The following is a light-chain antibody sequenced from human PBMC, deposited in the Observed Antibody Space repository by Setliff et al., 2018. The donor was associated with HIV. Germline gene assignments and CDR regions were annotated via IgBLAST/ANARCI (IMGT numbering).Light chain of an antibody. CDR3: SSFTTGATVM. J-gene: IGLJ3*02. CDR1: SSDVGTYNY. V-gene: IGLV2-14*03. Sequence: QSALTQPASVSGSPGQSITISCTGTSSDVGTYNYVSWYQQHPGTPPKLLIHDVSDRPSGVSNRFSGSKSGSTASLTISGLQAEDEADYYCSSFTTGATVMFGGGTK. CDR2: DVS.